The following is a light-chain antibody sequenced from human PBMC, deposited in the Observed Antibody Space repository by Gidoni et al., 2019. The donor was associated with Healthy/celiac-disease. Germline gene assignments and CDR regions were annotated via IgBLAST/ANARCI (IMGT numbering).Light chain of an antibody. CDR2: GKN. V-gene: IGLV3-19*01. Sequence: SSELTQDPAVSVALGQTVRITCQGDSLRSYYASWYQQKPGQAPVLVIYGKNNRPSGIPDRFSGSSSGNTASLTITGAQAEDEADYYCNSRDSSGNHVVFGGGTKLXVX. CDR1: SLRSYY. J-gene: IGLJ2*01. CDR3: NSRDSSGNHVV.